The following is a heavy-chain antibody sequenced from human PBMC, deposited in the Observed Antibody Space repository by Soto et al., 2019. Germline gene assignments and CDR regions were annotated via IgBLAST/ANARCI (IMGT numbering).Heavy chain of an antibody. Sequence: ASVKVSCKASGGTFSSYAISWVRQAPGQGLEWMGGIIPIFGTANYAQKFQGRVTITADKSTSTAYMELSSLRSEDTAVYYCAREDIVPSRWLRLVRWLDRWGQGTLVTVSS. V-gene: IGHV1-69*06. CDR3: AREDIVPSRWLRLVRWLDR. CDR1: GGTFSSYA. J-gene: IGHJ5*02. D-gene: IGHD2-8*01. CDR2: IIPIFGTA.